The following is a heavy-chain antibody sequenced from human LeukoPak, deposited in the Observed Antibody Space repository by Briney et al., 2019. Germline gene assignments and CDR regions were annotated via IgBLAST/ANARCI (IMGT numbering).Heavy chain of an antibody. CDR2: VKHDRSEK. CDR1: GFTSTNYW. V-gene: IGHV3-7*01. J-gene: IGHJ4*02. Sequence: GGSLRLSCAASGFTSTNYWMSWVRQAPGKGLELVANVKHDRSEKYYVDSVKGRFTISRDNAKNSLYLQMNSLRAEDTAVYYCARLREIPVFGVVTKSTSYFDYWGQGTLVTVSS. D-gene: IGHD3-3*01. CDR3: ARLREIPVFGVVTKSTSYFDY.